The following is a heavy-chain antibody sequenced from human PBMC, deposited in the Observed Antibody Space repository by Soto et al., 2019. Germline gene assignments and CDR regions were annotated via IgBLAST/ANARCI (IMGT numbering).Heavy chain of an antibody. J-gene: IGHJ4*02. V-gene: IGHV5-51*01. Sequence: GESLKISCNGSGYSFTSYCIGWVLQMPGKGLEWMWIIYPGDSDTRYSPSFQGQVTISADKSISTAYLQWSSLKASDTAMYYCARHSTTRGSYDRLDYWGQGTLVTVSS. CDR2: IYPGDSDT. CDR1: GYSFTSYC. CDR3: ARHSTTRGSYDRLDY. D-gene: IGHD1-26*01.